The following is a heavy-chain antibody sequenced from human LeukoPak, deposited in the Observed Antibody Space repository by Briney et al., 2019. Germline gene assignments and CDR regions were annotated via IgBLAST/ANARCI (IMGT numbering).Heavy chain of an antibody. V-gene: IGHV3-48*02. CDR2: ITGSSNTI. Sequence: AGGSLRLSCAASGFTFSTYSMNWVRQAPGKGLEWVSFITGSSNTIYYADSVEGRFTISRDNAKNSLYLQMNSLRDEDTAVYYCARSPAAAIDYWGQGTLVTVSS. CDR3: ARSPAAAIDY. CDR1: GFTFSTYS. J-gene: IGHJ4*02. D-gene: IGHD2-2*01.